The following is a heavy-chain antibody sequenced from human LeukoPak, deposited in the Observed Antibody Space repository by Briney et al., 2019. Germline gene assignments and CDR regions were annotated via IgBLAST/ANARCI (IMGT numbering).Heavy chain of an antibody. D-gene: IGHD1-26*01. Sequence: GGSLRLSCAASGFTFSSYGMHWVRQAPGKGLKGVAVIWYDGSNKYYADSVKGRFTISRDNSKNTLYLQMNSLRAEDTAVYYCARDESSGSYYYYFDYWGQGTLVAVSS. CDR1: GFTFSSYG. V-gene: IGHV3-33*01. CDR3: ARDESSGSYYYYFDY. J-gene: IGHJ4*02. CDR2: IWYDGSNK.